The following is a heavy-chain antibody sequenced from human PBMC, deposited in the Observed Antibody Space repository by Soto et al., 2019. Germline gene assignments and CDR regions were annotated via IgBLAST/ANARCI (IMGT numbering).Heavy chain of an antibody. J-gene: IGHJ4*02. CDR1: GDIFSGYS. CDR2: IIPIFGTT. Sequence: QVQLVQSGAAVKKPGSSVKVSCKTSGDIFSGYSISWVRQAPGQGLEWMGGIIPIFGTTNYAQRFHGRVTITADKSTSTVYMELYSLQSEETAVYYCARDLGSGYDPGDYWGQGTLVTVSS. D-gene: IGHD5-12*01. V-gene: IGHV1-69*14. CDR3: ARDLGSGYDPGDY.